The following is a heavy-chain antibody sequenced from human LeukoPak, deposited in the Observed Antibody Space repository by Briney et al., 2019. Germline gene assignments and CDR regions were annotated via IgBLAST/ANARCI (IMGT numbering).Heavy chain of an antibody. CDR1: GFTFSSYS. D-gene: IGHD3-3*01. CDR2: ISSSSSYI. V-gene: IGHV3-21*01. J-gene: IGHJ4*02. CDR3: RARGRDLEWSPHY. Sequence: GGSLRLSCAASGFTFSSYSMNWVRQAPGKGLEWVSSISSSSSYIYYADSVKGRFTISRDNAKNSLYLQMNSLRAEDTAVYYCRARGRDLEWSPHYWGQGTLVTVSS.